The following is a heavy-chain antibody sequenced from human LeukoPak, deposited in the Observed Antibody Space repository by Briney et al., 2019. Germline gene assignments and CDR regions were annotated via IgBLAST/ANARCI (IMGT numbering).Heavy chain of an antibody. CDR3: ARKRWLQLGFDY. D-gene: IGHD5-24*01. CDR2: INHSGST. Sequence: PSETLSLTCSVSGGSINSYGYYWSWIRQPPGKGLEWIGEINHSGSTNYNPSLKSRVTISVDTSKNQFSLKLSSVTAADTAVYYCARKRWLQLGFDYWGQGTLVTVSS. V-gene: IGHV4-34*01. J-gene: IGHJ4*02. CDR1: GGSINSYGYY.